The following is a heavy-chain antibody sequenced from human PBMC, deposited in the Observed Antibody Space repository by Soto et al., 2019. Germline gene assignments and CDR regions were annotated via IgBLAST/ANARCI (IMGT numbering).Heavy chain of an antibody. Sequence: PGGSLRLSCAASGFTFSSYSMNWVRQAPGKGLEWVSSISSSSSYIYYADSVKGRFTISRDNAKNSLYLQMNSLRAEDTAVYYCARDPGGYHYYYGMDVWGQGTTVTVS. V-gene: IGHV3-21*01. CDR1: GFTFSSYS. J-gene: IGHJ6*02. CDR2: ISSSSSYI. CDR3: ARDPGGYHYYYGMDV. D-gene: IGHD2-15*01.